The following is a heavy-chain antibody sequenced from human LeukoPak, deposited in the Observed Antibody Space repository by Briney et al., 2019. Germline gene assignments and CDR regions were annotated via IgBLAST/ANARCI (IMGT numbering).Heavy chain of an antibody. CDR1: GFTVSSSY. D-gene: IGHD6-13*01. CDR2: FYSGGKT. J-gene: IGHJ4*02. Sequence: GGSLRLSCAASGFTVSSSYMSWVRQAPGKGLEWVSVFYSGGKTYYADSVKGRFIISRDNSKNTLYLQMNSLRAEDTAVYYCAKNHYSSSRDYFDYWGQGTLVTVSS. V-gene: IGHV3-53*01. CDR3: AKNHYSSSRDYFDY.